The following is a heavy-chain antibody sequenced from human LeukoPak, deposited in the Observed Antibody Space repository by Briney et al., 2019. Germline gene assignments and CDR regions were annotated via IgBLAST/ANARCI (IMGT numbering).Heavy chain of an antibody. D-gene: IGHD3-9*01. J-gene: IGHJ5*02. Sequence: GGSLRLSCAASGFTFRRYGMTWVRQAPGKGLEWVSSISGSGGSTFYADSVKGRFTISRDNSKNTLYLQMNSLRAEDTAVYYCARAQIRGIRYFDWVEGFDPWGQGTLVTVSS. V-gene: IGHV3-23*01. CDR2: ISGSGGST. CDR1: GFTFRRYG. CDR3: ARAQIRGIRYFDWVEGFDP.